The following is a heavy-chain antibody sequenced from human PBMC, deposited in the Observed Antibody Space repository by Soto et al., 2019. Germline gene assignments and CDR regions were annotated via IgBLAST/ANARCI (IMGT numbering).Heavy chain of an antibody. CDR1: GGSVSSGSYY. Sequence: SETLSLTCTVSGGSVSSGSYYWSWIRQPPGKGLEWIGYIYYSGSTNYNPSLKSRVTISVDTSKNQFSLKLSSVTAADTAVYYCARARDRYSNYGMDVWGQGXTVTVSS. V-gene: IGHV4-61*01. CDR3: ARARDRYSNYGMDV. D-gene: IGHD4-4*01. J-gene: IGHJ6*02. CDR2: IYYSGST.